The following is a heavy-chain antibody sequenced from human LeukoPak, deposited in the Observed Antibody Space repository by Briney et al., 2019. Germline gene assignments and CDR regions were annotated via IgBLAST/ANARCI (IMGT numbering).Heavy chain of an antibody. J-gene: IGHJ4*02. D-gene: IGHD1-14*01. CDR2: ISGTGGRT. Sequence: GGSLRLSCAASGFTFSSYGMSWVRQAPGKGLEWVSAISGTGGRTYYADSVKGRFTISRDNSKNTLCLQMNSLRAEDTAVYYCAKEESLGPAENPDFDYWGQGTLVTVSS. CDR3: AKEESLGPAENPDFDY. V-gene: IGHV3-23*01. CDR1: GFTFSSYG.